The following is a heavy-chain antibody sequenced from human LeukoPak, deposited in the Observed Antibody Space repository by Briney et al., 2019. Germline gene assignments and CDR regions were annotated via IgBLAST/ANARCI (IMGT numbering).Heavy chain of an antibody. J-gene: IGHJ4*02. V-gene: IGHV3-48*01. CDR1: GFPFNNFG. Sequence: GGSLRLSCAAPGFPFNNFGMNWVRQGPGKGLEWVSYISSSSSTMSYADSVKGRFTISRDNAKNSLFLQMNSLRAEDTAAYYCARGGAARPDYWGQGSLVTVSS. D-gene: IGHD6-6*01. CDR3: ARGGAARPDY. CDR2: ISSSSSTM.